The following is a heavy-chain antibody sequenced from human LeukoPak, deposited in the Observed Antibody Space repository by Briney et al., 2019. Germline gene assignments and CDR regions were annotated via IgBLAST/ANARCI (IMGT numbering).Heavy chain of an antibody. CDR3: ASTLAVAGTEGWFDP. V-gene: IGHV4-59*08. CDR1: GGSISSYY. D-gene: IGHD6-19*01. J-gene: IGHJ5*02. Sequence: SDTLSLTCTVSGGSISSYYWSWIRQPPGKGLEWIGYIYYSGSTNYNPSLKSRVTISVDTSKNQFSLKLSSVTAADTAVYYCASTLAVAGTEGWFDPWGQGTLVTVSS. CDR2: IYYSGST.